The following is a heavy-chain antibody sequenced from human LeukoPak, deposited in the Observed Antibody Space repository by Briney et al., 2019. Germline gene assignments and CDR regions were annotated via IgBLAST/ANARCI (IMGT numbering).Heavy chain of an antibody. V-gene: IGHV3-33*08. CDR1: GFIFSSYG. CDR3: ARGSGYYPLFDY. Sequence: GGSLRLSCAASGFIFSSYGMHWVRQAPGKGLEWVAVIRYDGSKEYYIDSVKGRFTISRDNSKNTLYLQMNSLRAEDTAVYYCARGSGYYPLFDYWGQGTLVTVSS. CDR2: IRYDGSKE. D-gene: IGHD3-22*01. J-gene: IGHJ4*02.